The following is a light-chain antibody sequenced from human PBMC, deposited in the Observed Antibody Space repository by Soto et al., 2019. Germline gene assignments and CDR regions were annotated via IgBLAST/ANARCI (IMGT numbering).Light chain of an antibody. V-gene: IGLV2-14*01. Sequence: QSALTQPASVSGSPGQSITMSCTGTSDDVGGYNFVSWYQQHPGEVPKLIIYQVSNRPSGISNRFSGSKSGNTASLTISGLQPEDEADYYCSSNRGSTSYVFGTGTNSPS. CDR1: SDDVGGYNF. CDR3: SSNRGSTSYV. CDR2: QVS. J-gene: IGLJ1*01.